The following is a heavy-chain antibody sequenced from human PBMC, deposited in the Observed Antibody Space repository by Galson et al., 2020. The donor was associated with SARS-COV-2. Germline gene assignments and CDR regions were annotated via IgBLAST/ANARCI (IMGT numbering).Heavy chain of an antibody. V-gene: IGHV2-5*02. CDR1: GLSLSTSAVG. D-gene: IGHD5-12*01. CDR3: ARYRLTFVDH. Sequence: KMSGPTLVKPKQTLTLTCTVSGLSLSTSAVGVGWIRQPPGKALEWLALLFWDDDKRYNPSLKSRLTITKDTSRNQVVLTVTDMDPVDTATYYCARYRLTFVDHWGQGTLVTVSS. J-gene: IGHJ4*02. CDR2: LFWDDDK.